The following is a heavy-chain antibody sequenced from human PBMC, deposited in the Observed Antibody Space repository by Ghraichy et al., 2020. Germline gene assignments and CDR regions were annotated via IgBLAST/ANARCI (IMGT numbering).Heavy chain of an antibody. J-gene: IGHJ4*02. Sequence: RGSLRLSCAASGFTFSSYGMSWVRQAPGKGLEWVSGISGSGGSTYYADSVKGRFTISRDNSKNTLYLQMNSLRAEDTAVYYCAKVLITFGGVNTAIDCWGQGTLVTVSS. CDR2: ISGSGGST. CDR1: GFTFSSYG. V-gene: IGHV3-23*01. D-gene: IGHD3-16*01. CDR3: AKVLITFGGVNTAIDC.